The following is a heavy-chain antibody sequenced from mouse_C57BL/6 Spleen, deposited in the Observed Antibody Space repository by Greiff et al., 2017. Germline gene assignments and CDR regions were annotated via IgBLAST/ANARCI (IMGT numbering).Heavy chain of an antibody. D-gene: IGHD3-3*01. CDR3: ARRAEDAMDY. Sequence: VQLQQPGAELVKPGASVKLSCKASGYTFTSYWMQWVKQRPGQGLEWIGEIDPSDSYTNYNQKFKGKATLTVDTSSITAYMQLSSLTSEDSAVYYCARRAEDAMDYWGQGTSVTVSS. V-gene: IGHV1-50*01. J-gene: IGHJ4*01. CDR2: IDPSDSYT. CDR1: GYTFTSYW.